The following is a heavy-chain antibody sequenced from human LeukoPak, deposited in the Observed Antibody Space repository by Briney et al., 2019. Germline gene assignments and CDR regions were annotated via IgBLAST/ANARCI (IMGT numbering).Heavy chain of an antibody. Sequence: GGSLRLSCAASGFTFSSYAMHWVRQAPGKGLEWVALISYDESNKYYADSVKGRFTISRDNSKNTLFLQMNSLRAEDTAVYYCARDSAVATANFDYWGQGTLVTVSS. CDR3: ARDSAVATANFDY. CDR1: GFTFSSYA. J-gene: IGHJ4*02. CDR2: ISYDESNK. V-gene: IGHV3-30*04. D-gene: IGHD2-15*01.